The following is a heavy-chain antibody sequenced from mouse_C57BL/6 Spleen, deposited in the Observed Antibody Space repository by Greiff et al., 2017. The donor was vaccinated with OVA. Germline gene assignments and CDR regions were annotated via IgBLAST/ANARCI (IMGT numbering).Heavy chain of an antibody. V-gene: IGHV1-34*01. D-gene: IGHD2-3*01. J-gene: IGHJ2*01. CDR3: ARSGMGEYYFDY. Sequence: VQLQQSGPELVKPGASVKMSCKASGYTFTDYYMHWVKQSHGKSLEWIGYIYPNNGGNGYNQKFKGQATLTVDRSSSTAYMALRSLTSEDSAVYYCARSGMGEYYFDYWGQGTTLTVSS. CDR1: GYTFTDYY. CDR2: IYPNNGGN.